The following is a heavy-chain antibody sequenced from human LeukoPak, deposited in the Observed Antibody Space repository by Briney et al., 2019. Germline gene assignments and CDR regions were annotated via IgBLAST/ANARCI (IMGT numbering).Heavy chain of an antibody. CDR1: GYSISSGYY. CDR2: IYHSGST. D-gene: IGHD3-3*01. Sequence: SETLSLTCTVSGYSISSGYYWGWIRQPPGKGLEWIGSIYHSGSTYYNPSLKSRVTISVDTSKNQFSLKLSSVTAADTAVYYCAREAPVNSEEGYYDFWSGLLDYWGQGTLVTVSS. CDR3: AREAPVNSEEGYYDFWSGLLDY. V-gene: IGHV4-38-2*02. J-gene: IGHJ4*02.